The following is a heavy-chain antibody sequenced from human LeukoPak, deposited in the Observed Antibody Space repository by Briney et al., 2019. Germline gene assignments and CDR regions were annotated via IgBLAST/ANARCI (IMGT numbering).Heavy chain of an antibody. CDR2: INHSGST. CDR3: ARGLRFSRRSDY. V-gene: IGHV4-34*01. Sequence: KTSETLSLTCAVYGGSFSGYYWSWIRQPPGKGLEWIGEINHSGSTNYNPSLKSRVTISVDTSKNQFSLKLSSVTAADTAVYYCARGLRFSRRSDYWGQGTLVTVSS. D-gene: IGHD2-2*01. CDR1: GGSFSGYY. J-gene: IGHJ4*02.